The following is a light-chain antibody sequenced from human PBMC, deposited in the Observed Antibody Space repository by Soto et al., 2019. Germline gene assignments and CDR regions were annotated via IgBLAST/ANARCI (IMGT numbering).Light chain of an antibody. CDR1: SSNIGAGYD. CDR2: GNT. J-gene: IGLJ3*02. CDR3: QSYDSSLRGSV. Sequence: QPVLTQPPSVSGAPGQRVTISCTVSSSNIGAGYDVHWYRQLPGTAPKLLIYGNTNRPSGVPDRFSGSKSGSSASLAITGLQAEDEADYYCQSYDSSLRGSVFGGGTKVTVL. V-gene: IGLV1-40*01.